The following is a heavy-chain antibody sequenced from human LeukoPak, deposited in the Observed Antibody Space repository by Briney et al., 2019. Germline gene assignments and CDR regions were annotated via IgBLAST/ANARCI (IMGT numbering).Heavy chain of an antibody. V-gene: IGHV3-21*01. J-gene: IGHJ2*01. CDR2: IIGRVVNI. CDR1: GFTFSSYT. CDR3: TRGGGDFFGSGPGDL. Sequence: GGSLRLSCAASGFTFSSYTIDWVRQAPGKGLEWVSCIIGRVVNIYYTDSRKGRLTISTDNAKNPLYLSMDSLITKDTAVYYCTRGGGDFFGSGPGDLWGRGSLVTVSS. D-gene: IGHD3-10*01.